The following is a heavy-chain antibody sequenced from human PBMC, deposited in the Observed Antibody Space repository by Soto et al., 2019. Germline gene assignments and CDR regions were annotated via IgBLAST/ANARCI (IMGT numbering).Heavy chain of an antibody. V-gene: IGHV6-1*01. CDR3: ARGGGTDYIWGSYRYAFDY. CDR1: GDSVSSNSAA. D-gene: IGHD3-16*02. J-gene: IGHJ4*02. CDR2: TYYRSKWYN. Sequence: SQTLSLTCAISGDSVSSNSAAWNWIRQSPSRGLEWLGRTYYRSKWYNDYAVSVKSRITINPDTSKNQFSLQLNSVTPEDTAVYYCARGGGTDYIWGSYRYAFDYWGQGTLVTVSS.